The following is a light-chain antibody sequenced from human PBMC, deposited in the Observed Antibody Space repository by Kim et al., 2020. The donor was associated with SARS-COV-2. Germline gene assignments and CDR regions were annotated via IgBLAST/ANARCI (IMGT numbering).Light chain of an antibody. CDR2: EDD. V-gene: IGLV6-57*02. Sequence: KTVTSSCTGSGGSIASNYVQWFQQRPGSAPTTVIYEDDQRPSGVPDRFSGSIDSSSNSASLTIPGLKTEDEADYYCQSYDSNNHVVFGGGTQLTVL. CDR1: GGSIASNY. J-gene: IGLJ2*01. CDR3: QSYDSNNHVV.